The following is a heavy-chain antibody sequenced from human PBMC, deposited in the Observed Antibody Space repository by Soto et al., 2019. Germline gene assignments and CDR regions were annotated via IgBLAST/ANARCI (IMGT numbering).Heavy chain of an antibody. J-gene: IGHJ6*02. D-gene: IGHD1-1*01. V-gene: IGHV1-18*01. CDR2: ISAYNGNT. CDR3: ASTPGGIDMATTTEPSLDYHYGMGV. CDR1: GYTFTSYA. Sequence: ASVKASSKAPGYTFTSYARSSLRQAPGQGLEWMGWISAYNGNTNYEQKYQGRDTITADKSTSTAYMELSSLRSEDTAVYYCASTPGGIDMATTTEPSLDYHYGMGVWGQGTTVT.